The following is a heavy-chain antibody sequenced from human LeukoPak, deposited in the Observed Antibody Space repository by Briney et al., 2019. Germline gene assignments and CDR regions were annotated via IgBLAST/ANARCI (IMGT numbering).Heavy chain of an antibody. D-gene: IGHD5-12*01. CDR2: ISPSGGST. CDR3: VRASTDIVATIGLFDY. CDR1: GYTFTSNY. V-gene: IGHV1-46*01. Sequence: ASVKVSCRTFGYTFTSNYMHWVRQAPGQGPEWMGVISPSGGSTAYAQKFQGRVTLTRDMSTSTDYLELSSLRSEDTAVYYCVRASTDIVATIGLFDYWGQGTLVTVSS. J-gene: IGHJ4*02.